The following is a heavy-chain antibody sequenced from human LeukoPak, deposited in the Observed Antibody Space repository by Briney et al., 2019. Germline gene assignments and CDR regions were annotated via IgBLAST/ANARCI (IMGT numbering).Heavy chain of an antibody. CDR3: ARAIVVVPAVGFDY. J-gene: IGHJ4*02. V-gene: IGHV4-59*01. CDR1: GGSISSYY. Sequence: SETLSLTCTVSGGSISSYYWSWIRQPPGKGLEWIGYIYYSGSTNYNPSLKSRVTISVDTSKNQFSLNLSSVTAADTAVYYCARAIVVVPAVGFDYWGQGTLVTVSS. D-gene: IGHD2-2*01. CDR2: IYYSGST.